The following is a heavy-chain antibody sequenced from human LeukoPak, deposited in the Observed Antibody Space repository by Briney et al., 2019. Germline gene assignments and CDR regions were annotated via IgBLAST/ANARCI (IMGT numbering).Heavy chain of an antibody. CDR1: GFSFSGYE. Sequence: PGGSLRLSCAASGFSFSGYEMNWVRQAPGKGLEWVSYISSSGSAIFYADSVKGRFTISRDNAKNSLFLQMNSLRAEDTAFYYCASKGGFDVWGQGTLVTVYS. CDR3: ASKGGFDV. CDR2: ISSSGSAI. V-gene: IGHV3-48*03. D-gene: IGHD2-15*01. J-gene: IGHJ5*02.